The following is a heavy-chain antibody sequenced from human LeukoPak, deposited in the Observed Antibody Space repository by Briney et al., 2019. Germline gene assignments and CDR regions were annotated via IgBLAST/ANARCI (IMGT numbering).Heavy chain of an antibody. CDR2: INHSGST. CDR3: ATLVGAIDY. J-gene: IGHJ4*02. Sequence: SETLSLTCAVYGGSFSGYYWSWIRQPPGKGLEWIGEINHSGSTNYNPSLKSRVTISVDTSKNQFSLKLSSVTAADTAVYYCATLVGAIDYWGQGTLVTVSS. CDR1: GGSFSGYY. D-gene: IGHD1-26*01. V-gene: IGHV4-34*01.